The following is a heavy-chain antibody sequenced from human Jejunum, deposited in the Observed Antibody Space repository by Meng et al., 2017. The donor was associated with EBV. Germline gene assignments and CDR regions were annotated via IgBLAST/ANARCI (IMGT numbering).Heavy chain of an antibody. CDR1: GGSVSSGGYY. V-gene: IGHV4-61*08. CDR2: IYNSEST. D-gene: IGHD1-26*01. Sequence: QVHMQESGPGVVKPSGSRSLTCTVSGGSVSSGGYYWSWIRQPPGKGLEWIGYIYNSESTNYKSSLKSRVTISADTSKNQFSLRLSSVTAADTAVYYCARDQNGSYFAYWGQGTLVTVSS. CDR3: ARDQNGSYFAY. J-gene: IGHJ4*02.